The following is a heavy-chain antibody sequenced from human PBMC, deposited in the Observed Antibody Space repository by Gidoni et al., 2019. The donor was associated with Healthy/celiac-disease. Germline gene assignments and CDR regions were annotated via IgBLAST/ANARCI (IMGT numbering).Heavy chain of an antibody. CDR2: IDPSDSYT. CDR1: GYSFTSYW. J-gene: IGHJ4*02. V-gene: IGHV5-10-1*03. D-gene: IGHD2-15*01. CDR3: ARGYCSGGSCYSFDY. Sequence: ELQLVQSGAEVKKPGESLRISCKGSGYSFTSYWISWVRQMPGKGLEWMGRIDPSDSYTNYSPSFQGHVTISADKSISTAFLQWSSLKAADTAMYYCARGYCSGGSCYSFDYWGQGTLVTVSS.